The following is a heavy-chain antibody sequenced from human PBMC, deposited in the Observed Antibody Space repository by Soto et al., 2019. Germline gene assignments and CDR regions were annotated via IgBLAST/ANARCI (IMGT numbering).Heavy chain of an antibody. Sequence: SVKVSCKASGGTFSNYAINWVRQAPGQGLEWMGGIIPLFGTPNYAQKFQGRVTFTAHKSTSTAYMELRSLRSDDTAVYYCARGWETVGTTTPFAYWGQGTLVTVSS. D-gene: IGHD1-26*01. V-gene: IGHV1-69*06. J-gene: IGHJ4*02. CDR1: GGTFSNYA. CDR2: IIPLFGTP. CDR3: ARGWETVGTTTPFAY.